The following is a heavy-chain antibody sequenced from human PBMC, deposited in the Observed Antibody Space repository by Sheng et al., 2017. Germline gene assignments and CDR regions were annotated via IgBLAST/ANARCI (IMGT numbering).Heavy chain of an antibody. CDR2: ISSSGSTI. J-gene: IGHJ6*02. Sequence: EVQLVETGGGLVQPGGSLRLSCAASGFTFSSYEMNWVRQAPGKGLEWVSYISSSGSTIYYADSVKGRFTVSRDNARNSLYLQMNSLRAEDTAVYHCARVHWLLTVNHGMDVWGQGATVTVSS. V-gene: IGHV3-48*03. CDR3: ARVHWLLTVNHGMDV. CDR1: GFTFSSYE. D-gene: IGHD4-4*01.